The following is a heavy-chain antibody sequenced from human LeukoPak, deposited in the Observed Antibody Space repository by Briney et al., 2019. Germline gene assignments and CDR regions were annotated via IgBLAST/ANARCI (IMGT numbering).Heavy chain of an antibody. V-gene: IGHV1-2*06. CDR2: INPNSGGT. D-gene: IGHD3-3*01. CDR1: GYTFTGYY. Sequence: ASVKVSCKASGYTFTGYYMHWVRQAPGQGLEWMGRINPNSGGTNYAQKFQGRVTMTRDTSISTAYMELSRLRSDDTAVYYCARDKTILGVVTLYYWGQGTLVTVSS. CDR3: ARDKTILGVVTLYY. J-gene: IGHJ4*02.